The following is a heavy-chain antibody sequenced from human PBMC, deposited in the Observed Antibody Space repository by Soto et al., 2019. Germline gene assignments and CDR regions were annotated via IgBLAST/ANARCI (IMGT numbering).Heavy chain of an antibody. CDR2: IYWDDDK. V-gene: IGHV2-5*02. D-gene: IGHD3-9*01. CDR1: GFSLSTSRVG. Sequence: QITLKESGPTLVKPTQTLTLTCTFSGFSLSTSRVGVGWIRQPPGKALEWLALIYWDDDKRYSPSLKSRLAITKDTSINPVVLTMTNMDAVDTATYCCAHNLYIFDLKHAFDIWGQGTMVTVSS. J-gene: IGHJ3*02. CDR3: AHNLYIFDLKHAFDI.